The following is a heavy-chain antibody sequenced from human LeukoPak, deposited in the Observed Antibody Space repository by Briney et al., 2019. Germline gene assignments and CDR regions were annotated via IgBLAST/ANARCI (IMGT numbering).Heavy chain of an antibody. CDR3: ARGPVVVPAALLGFWFDP. Sequence: ASAKVSCKASGYTFTGYYMHWVRQAPGQGLEWMGWINPNSGGTNYAQKFQGRVTMTRDTSISTAYMELSRLRSDDTAVYYCARGPVVVPAALLGFWFDPWGQGTLVTVSS. CDR2: INPNSGGT. V-gene: IGHV1-2*02. D-gene: IGHD2-2*02. J-gene: IGHJ5*02. CDR1: GYTFTGYY.